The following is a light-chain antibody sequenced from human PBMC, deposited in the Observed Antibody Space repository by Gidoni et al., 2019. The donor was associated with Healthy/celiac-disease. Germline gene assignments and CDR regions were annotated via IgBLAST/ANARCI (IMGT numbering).Light chain of an antibody. V-gene: IGLV3-1*01. CDR3: QAWDSSTGV. Sequence: SYELTPPPSVSVSPGQTASITCSGDKLGEKYACWYQQKPGQSPVLVIYQDSKRLSGIPERFSGSNSGNTATLTISGTQAMDEADYYCQAWDSSTGVFGTGTKVTVL. CDR1: KLGEKY. J-gene: IGLJ1*01. CDR2: QDS.